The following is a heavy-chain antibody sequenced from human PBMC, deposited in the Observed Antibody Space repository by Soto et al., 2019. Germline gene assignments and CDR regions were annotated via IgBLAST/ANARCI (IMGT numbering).Heavy chain of an antibody. V-gene: IGHV6-1*01. Sequence: PSQTLSLTCAISGDSVSSNNAAWNWIRQSPSRGLEWLGRTYYRSRLYNDYAVSVKSLIIVNPVTSKNQFSLQLTSVTPEDTAVYYCAGTTSHYWYYMDVWGKGTTVTVSS. CDR3: AGTTSHYWYYMDV. CDR2: TYYRSRLYN. D-gene: IGHD1-7*01. CDR1: GDSVSSNNAA. J-gene: IGHJ6*03.